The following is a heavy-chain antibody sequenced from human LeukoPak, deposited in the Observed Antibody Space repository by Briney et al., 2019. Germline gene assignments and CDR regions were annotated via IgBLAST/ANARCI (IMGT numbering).Heavy chain of an antibody. D-gene: IGHD2/OR15-2a*01. CDR3: VKTPYSSTWYVGDS. CDR2: INSDGDST. CDR1: GFTFSSYA. Sequence: PGGSLRLSCSASGFTFSSYAMHWVRQAAGEGLEYVSAINSDGDSTYYADSVKGRFTISRDNSKNTLYLQMSSLRPEDSAVYDCVKTPYSSTWYVGDSWGQGTLVTVSS. J-gene: IGHJ4*02. V-gene: IGHV3-64D*06.